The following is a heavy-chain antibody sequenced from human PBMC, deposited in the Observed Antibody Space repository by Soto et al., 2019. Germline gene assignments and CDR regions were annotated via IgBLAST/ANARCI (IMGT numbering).Heavy chain of an antibody. Sequence: QVQLVQSGAEVKKPGSSVKVSCKASGGTFSSYTISWVRQAPGQGLEWMGRIIPILGIANYAQKFQGRVTITADKSTSTASMELSSVRSEDTAVYYCARDMGSGAFDIWGQGTMVTVSS. CDR3: ARDMGSGAFDI. J-gene: IGHJ3*02. CDR1: GGTFSSYT. CDR2: IIPILGIA. V-gene: IGHV1-69*08. D-gene: IGHD1-26*01.